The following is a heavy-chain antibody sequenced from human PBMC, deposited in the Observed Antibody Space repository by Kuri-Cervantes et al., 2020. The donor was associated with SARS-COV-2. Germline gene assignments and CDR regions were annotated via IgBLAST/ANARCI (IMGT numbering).Heavy chain of an antibody. CDR3: AKVVEVVVAAAFDY. CDR2: IRYDGSNK. CDR1: GFTFSSYA. Sequence: GESLKISCAASGFTFSSYAMHWVRQAPGKGLEWVAFIRYDGSNKYYADSVKGRFTISRDNSKNTLYLQMNSLRAEDTAVYYCAKVVEVVVAAAFDYWGQGTLVTVSS. J-gene: IGHJ4*02. D-gene: IGHD2-15*01. V-gene: IGHV3-30*02.